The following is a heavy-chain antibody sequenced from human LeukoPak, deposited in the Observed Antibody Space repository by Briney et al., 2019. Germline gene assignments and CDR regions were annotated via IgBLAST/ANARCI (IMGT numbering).Heavy chain of an antibody. CDR1: GGTFSSYA. CDR3: ARGRYCSSASCYRYYMEL. V-gene: IGHV1-69*05. D-gene: IGHD2-2*01. CDR2: SIPIFGTA. J-gene: IGHJ6*03. Sequence: GASVKVSCKGSGGTFSSYAISWVRLAPGQGLEWMGGSIPIFGTANYAQKFQGRVTITTDESTSTAYMELSSLRSEDTAVYYCARGRYCSSASCYRYYMELWGKGTTVTVSS.